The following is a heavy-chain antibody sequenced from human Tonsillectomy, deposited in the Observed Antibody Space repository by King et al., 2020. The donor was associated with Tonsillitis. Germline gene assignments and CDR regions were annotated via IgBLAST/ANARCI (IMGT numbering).Heavy chain of an antibody. CDR1: GGSISSCSYY. CDR2: IYYSGST. D-gene: IGHD6-13*01. J-gene: IGHJ6*02. Sequence: QLQESGPGLVKPSETLSLTCTVSGGSISSCSYYWGWIRQPPGKGLEWMGSIYYSGSTYYNPSLKSRVTISVDTSKNQFSLKLSSLTAADTAVYYCAIRYLAGSRYYGMGVWGQGTTVTVSS. V-gene: IGHV4-39*01. CDR3: AIRYLAGSRYYGMGV.